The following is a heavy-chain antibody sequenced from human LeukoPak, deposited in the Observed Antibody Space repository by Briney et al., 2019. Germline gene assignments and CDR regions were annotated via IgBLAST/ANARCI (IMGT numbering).Heavy chain of an antibody. J-gene: IGHJ4*02. CDR3: ARDPGDWNRFDY. CDR2: IRYDGSNK. D-gene: IGHD1-1*01. V-gene: IGHV3-30*02. Sequence: PGGPLRLSCAVSGFTFSSYGMHWVRQAPGKGLEWVSFIRYDGSNKYYTDSVKGRFTISRDNSKNTLYLQMNSLRAEDTAVYYCARDPGDWNRFDYWGQGTLVTVSS. CDR1: GFTFSSYG.